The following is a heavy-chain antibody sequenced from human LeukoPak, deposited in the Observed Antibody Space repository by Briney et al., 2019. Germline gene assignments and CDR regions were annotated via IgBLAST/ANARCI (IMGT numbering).Heavy chain of an antibody. CDR3: AKGGDYCGSTSCPLYFDY. CDR2: ISGSGGST. CDR1: GFTFSSYA. V-gene: IGHV3-23*01. D-gene: IGHD2-2*01. Sequence: GGSLRLSCAASGFTFSSYAVSWVRQAPGKGLEWVSAISGSGGSTYYADSVKGRFTISRDNSKNTLYLQMNSLRAEDTAVYYCAKGGDYCGSTSCPLYFDYWGQGTLVTVSS. J-gene: IGHJ4*02.